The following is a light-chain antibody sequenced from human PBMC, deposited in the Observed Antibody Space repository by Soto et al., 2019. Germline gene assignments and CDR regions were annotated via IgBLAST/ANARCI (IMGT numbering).Light chain of an antibody. Sequence: EIILTQSPDTLSLSPGERATLSCRASESVSSSFLTWYQQKPGQAPRLLIYRTSNRVTGIPDRFSGSGSGTDFTLTISRLEPEDFAVYFCQHYGNSLWTFGQGTKVDI. J-gene: IGKJ1*01. V-gene: IGKV3-20*01. CDR2: RTS. CDR1: ESVSSSF. CDR3: QHYGNSLWT.